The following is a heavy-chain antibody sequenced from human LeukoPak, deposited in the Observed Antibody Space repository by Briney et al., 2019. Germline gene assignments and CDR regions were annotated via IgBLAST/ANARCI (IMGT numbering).Heavy chain of an antibody. V-gene: IGHV1-18*01. CDR2: ISAYNPNT. CDR1: GYTFTSYG. D-gene: IGHD2-2*01. Sequence: AASVKVSCKASGYTFTSYGISWVRQAPGQGREWMGWISAYNPNTNYAQKLPGRVTMTTDTSTSTAYMDLRSLRSDDTAVYYCARDPSVVPAANLNWFDTWGQGTLVTVSS. J-gene: IGHJ5*02. CDR3: ARDPSVVPAANLNWFDT.